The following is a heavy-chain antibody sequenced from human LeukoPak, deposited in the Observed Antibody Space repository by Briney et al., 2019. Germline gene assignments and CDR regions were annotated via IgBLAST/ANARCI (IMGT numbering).Heavy chain of an antibody. CDR3: ARALYDSSGYNNWFDP. Sequence: ASVKVSCKASGYTFTSYDINWVRQATGQGLEWMGWMNPNSGNTGYAQKFQGRVTMTRNTSISTAYMELSSLRSEGTAVYYCARALYDSSGYNNWFDPWGQGTLVTVSS. V-gene: IGHV1-8*01. D-gene: IGHD3-22*01. CDR2: MNPNSGNT. J-gene: IGHJ5*02. CDR1: GYTFTSYD.